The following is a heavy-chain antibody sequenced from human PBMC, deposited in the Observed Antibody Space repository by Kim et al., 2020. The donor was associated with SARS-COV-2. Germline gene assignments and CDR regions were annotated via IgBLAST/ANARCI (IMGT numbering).Heavy chain of an antibody. CDR2: ISYDGSNK. D-gene: IGHD7-27*01. V-gene: IGHV3-30*18. J-gene: IGHJ6*03. CDR3: AKASWGPDMDV. Sequence: GGSLRLSCAASGFTFSSYGMHWVRQAPGKGLEWVAVISYDGSNKYYADSVKGRFTISRDNSKNTLYLQMNSLRAEDTTVYYCAKASWGPDMDVWGKGTTV. CDR1: GFTFSSYG.